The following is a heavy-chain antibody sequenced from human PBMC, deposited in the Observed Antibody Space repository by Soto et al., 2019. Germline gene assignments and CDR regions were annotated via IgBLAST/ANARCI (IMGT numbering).Heavy chain of an antibody. Sequence: QVQLVESGGGVVQPGRSLRLSCAASGFTFSSYGMHWVRQAPDKGLEWVAVISYDGSNKYYADSVKGRFTISRDNSKNTLYLQMNSLRAEDTAVYYCAKELSGDYVWGSYRPVDYWGQGTLVTVSS. D-gene: IGHD3-16*02. CDR1: GFTFSSYG. J-gene: IGHJ4*02. CDR3: AKELSGDYVWGSYRPVDY. CDR2: ISYDGSNK. V-gene: IGHV3-30*18.